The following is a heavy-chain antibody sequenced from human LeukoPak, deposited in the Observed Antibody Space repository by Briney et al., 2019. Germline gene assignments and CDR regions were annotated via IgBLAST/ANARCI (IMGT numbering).Heavy chain of an antibody. CDR2: IIPILGIA. D-gene: IGHD2-21*02. Sequence: SVKVSCKASGGTFSSYAISWVRQAPGQGLEWMGRIIPILGIANYAQKFQGRVTITADKSTSTAYMELSSLRSEDTAVYYCARDSGGDCYSRVLCDYWGQGTLVTVSS. J-gene: IGHJ4*02. CDR1: GGTFSSYA. V-gene: IGHV1-69*04. CDR3: ARDSGGDCYSRVLCDY.